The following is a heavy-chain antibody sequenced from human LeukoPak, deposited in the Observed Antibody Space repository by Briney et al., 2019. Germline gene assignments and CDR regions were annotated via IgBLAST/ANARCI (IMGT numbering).Heavy chain of an antibody. V-gene: IGHV1-3*01. D-gene: IGHD5-12*01. CDR2: INAGNGNT. CDR1: GYTFTSYA. J-gene: IGHJ4*02. CDR3: ARDGSGYENSPYFDY. Sequence: GASVKVSCKASGYTFTSYAMHWVRQAPGQRLEWMGWINAGNGNTKYSQKFQGRVTITRDTSPSTAYMELSSLRSEDTAVYYCARDGSGYENSPYFDYWGQGTLVTVSS.